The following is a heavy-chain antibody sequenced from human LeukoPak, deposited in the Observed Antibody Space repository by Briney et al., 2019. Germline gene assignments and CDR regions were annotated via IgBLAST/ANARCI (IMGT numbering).Heavy chain of an antibody. CDR1: GFTFSSYG. D-gene: IGHD5-18*01. CDR2: ISYDGSNK. V-gene: IGHV3-30*18. Sequence: GGSLRLSCAASGFTFSSYGMHWVRQAPGKGLEWVAVISYDGSNKYYADSVKGRFTISRDNSKNTLYLQMNSLRAEDTAVYYCAKEGVQLWAMYYYYYMDVWGKGTTVTVSS. CDR3: AKEGVQLWAMYYYYYMDV. J-gene: IGHJ6*03.